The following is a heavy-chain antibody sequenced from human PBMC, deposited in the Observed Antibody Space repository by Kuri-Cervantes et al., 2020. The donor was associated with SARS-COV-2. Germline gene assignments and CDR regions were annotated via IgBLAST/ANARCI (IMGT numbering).Heavy chain of an antibody. CDR2: IGSYGVTT. V-gene: IGHV3-23*01. CDR1: GFTFSSYD. D-gene: IGHD3-16*01. J-gene: IGHJ4*02. CDR3: AREDPGAGGALD. Sequence: GESLKISCAASGFTFSSYDMSWVRQAPGKGLEWVSGIGSYGVTTYYADSVKGRFAISRDNSKNTLYLQMNSLRAEDTAVYYCAREDPGAGGALDWGQGTLVTVSS.